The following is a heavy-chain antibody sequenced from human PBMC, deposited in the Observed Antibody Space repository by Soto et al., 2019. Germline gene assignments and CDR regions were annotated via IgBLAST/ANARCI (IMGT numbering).Heavy chain of an antibody. CDR2: ILPIYSTRNYA. D-gene: IGHD2-2*01. Sequence: QVQLVQSGAEVMKPGSSVKVSCKASGGTFNKYAISWVRQAPGQGPEWMGGILPIYSTRNYANYAHKFQGRVTITVDKSTSTAYMELSGLKSDDTAIYYCARGVVVVTNYYFDQWGQGTLVTVSS. CDR3: ARGVVVVTNYYFDQ. J-gene: IGHJ4*02. V-gene: IGHV1-69*06. CDR1: GGTFNKYA.